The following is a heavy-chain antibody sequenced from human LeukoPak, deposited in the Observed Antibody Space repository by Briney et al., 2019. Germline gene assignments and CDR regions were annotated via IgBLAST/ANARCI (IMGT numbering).Heavy chain of an antibody. D-gene: IGHD2-8*02. Sequence: PSETLSLTCAVYGGSFSGYYWSWIRQPPGKGLEWIGEINHSGSTNYNPSLKSRVTISVDTSKNQFSLKLSSVTAADTAVYYCARGRRTGTIADFNYYYYMGVWGKGTTVTVSS. CDR2: INHSGST. CDR3: ARGRRTGTIADFNYYYYMGV. V-gene: IGHV4-34*01. CDR1: GGSFSGYY. J-gene: IGHJ6*03.